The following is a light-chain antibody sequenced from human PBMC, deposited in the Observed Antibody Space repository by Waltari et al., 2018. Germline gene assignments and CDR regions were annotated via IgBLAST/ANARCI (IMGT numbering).Light chain of an antibody. CDR3: AAWDDSVTGEV. Sequence: QSVLTPPPSLSGTPGQRVPISCSGSSPNIGINYHSWYQQLPGTAPKLLIYNSDQRPSGVPDRFSGSTSGTSASLAISGLRSEDDGDYYCAAWDDSVTGEVFGGGTRLTVL. CDR2: NSD. CDR1: SPNIGINY. J-gene: IGLJ3*02. V-gene: IGLV1-47*01.